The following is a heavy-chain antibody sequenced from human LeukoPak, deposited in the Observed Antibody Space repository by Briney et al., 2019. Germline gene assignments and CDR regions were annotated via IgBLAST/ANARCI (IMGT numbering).Heavy chain of an antibody. J-gene: IGHJ4*02. CDR1: GGSISSGGDY. D-gene: IGHD3-9*01. V-gene: IGHV4-31*03. CDR3: ARGGPGGYYDILTGYSEPGGYYFDY. Sequence: PSETLSLTCTVSGGSISSGGDYWSWIRQHPVKGLEWIGYIYYSGGTYYNPSRKSRVTITLDTSKNQFSLKQSSVPAADTAVYYCARGGPGGYYDILTGYSEPGGYYFDYWGQGNLVTVSS. CDR2: IYYSGGT.